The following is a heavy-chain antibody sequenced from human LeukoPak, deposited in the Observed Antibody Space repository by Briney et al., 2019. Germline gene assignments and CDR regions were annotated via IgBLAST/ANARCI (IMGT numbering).Heavy chain of an antibody. CDR3: AKCVGSIAGY. CDR2: ISGSGGST. D-gene: IGHD6-6*01. Sequence: GGSLRLSCAASGFTFSSYAMSWVRQAPGKGLEWVSSISGSGGSTYYADSVRGRFTISRDNSKNTLYLQMNSLRAGDTAVYYCAKCVGSIAGYWGQGTLVTVSS. CDR1: GFTFSSYA. V-gene: IGHV3-23*01. J-gene: IGHJ4*02.